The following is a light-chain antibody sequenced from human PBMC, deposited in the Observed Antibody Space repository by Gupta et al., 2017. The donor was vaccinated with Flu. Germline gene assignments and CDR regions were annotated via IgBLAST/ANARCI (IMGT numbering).Light chain of an antibody. Sequence: DIQMTQFPSTLSASVGDRVTITCRASQSISSLLAWYQQKPGKAPKILIYKTSSLKSGVPSRFSGSGSGTEFTLTINSLQPDDSATYYGQFQQTFGQGTKLEIK. CDR2: KTS. J-gene: IGKJ2*01. V-gene: IGKV1-5*03. CDR3: QFQQT. CDR1: QSISSL.